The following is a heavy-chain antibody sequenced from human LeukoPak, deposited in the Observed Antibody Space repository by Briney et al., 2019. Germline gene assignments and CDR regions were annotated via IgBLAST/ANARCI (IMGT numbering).Heavy chain of an antibody. V-gene: IGHV3-11*06. J-gene: IGHJ4*02. CDR2: ISPGSDYT. Sequence: GGSLRLSCAASGFTFSGYFMNWIRQAPGKGLEWVSYISPGSDYTNYADSVKGRFTISRDNAKNSLYLQMNSLRAEDTAVYFCAKPQVTANWYYFHYWGQGTLVTVSS. CDR3: AKPQVTANWYYFHY. CDR1: GFTFSGYF. D-gene: IGHD2-21*02.